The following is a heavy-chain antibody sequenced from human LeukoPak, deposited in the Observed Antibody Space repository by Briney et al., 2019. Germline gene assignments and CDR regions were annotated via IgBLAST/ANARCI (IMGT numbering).Heavy chain of an antibody. J-gene: IGHJ4*02. D-gene: IGHD6-19*01. CDR2: INAGSGNT. CDR1: GYTFTSYA. Sequence: ASVKVSCKASGYTFTSYAMHWVRQAPGQRLEWMGWINAGSGNTKYSQKFQGRVTITRDTSASTAYMELSSLRSEDTAVYYCASLYSSGWHGDYWGQGTLVTVSS. CDR3: ASLYSSGWHGDY. V-gene: IGHV1-3*01.